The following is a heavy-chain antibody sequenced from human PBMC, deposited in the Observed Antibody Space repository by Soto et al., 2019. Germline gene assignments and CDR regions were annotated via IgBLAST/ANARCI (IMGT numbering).Heavy chain of an antibody. J-gene: IGHJ5*02. CDR2: ISGSGFKK. V-gene: IGHV3-23*01. D-gene: IGHD1-26*01. CDR1: GFIFEHVG. CDR3: AKNQGVELVPLATVDWFDP. Sequence: GSLMLSRAASGFIFEHVGMSLVRQAPGKRLEWISSISGSGFKKYYADSVKGRFTISRDNSKSTVYLELNNLSAEDTAVYHCAKNQGVELVPLATVDWFDPWGQGSVVTVSS.